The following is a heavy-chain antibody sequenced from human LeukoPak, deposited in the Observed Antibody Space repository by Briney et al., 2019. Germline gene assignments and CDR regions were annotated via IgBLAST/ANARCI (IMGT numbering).Heavy chain of an antibody. J-gene: IGHJ6*03. D-gene: IGHD3-10*01. Sequence: PGGSLRLSCAASGFTFSNFGMHWVRQAPGKGLEWVTFIRYDGTNTYYADSVKGRFAISRDNSKNTLYLQMNGLRPEDTAVYYCANSPGYYYYYMDVWGKGTTVTVSS. CDR2: IRYDGTNT. V-gene: IGHV3-30*02. CDR1: GFTFSNFG. CDR3: ANSPGYYYYYMDV.